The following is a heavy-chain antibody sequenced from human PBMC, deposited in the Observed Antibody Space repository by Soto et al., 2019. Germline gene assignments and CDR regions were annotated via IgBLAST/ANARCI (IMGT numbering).Heavy chain of an antibody. V-gene: IGHV3-30-3*01. J-gene: IGHJ3*02. CDR3: ASWYSYGYNDAFDI. D-gene: IGHD5-18*01. CDR1: GFTFSSYA. CDR2: ISYDGSNK. Sequence: PGGSLRLSCAASGFTFSSYAMHWVRQAPGKGLEWVAVISYDGSNKYYADSVKGRFTISRDNSKNTRYLQMNSLRAEDTAVYYCASWYSYGYNDAFDIWGQGTMVTVSS.